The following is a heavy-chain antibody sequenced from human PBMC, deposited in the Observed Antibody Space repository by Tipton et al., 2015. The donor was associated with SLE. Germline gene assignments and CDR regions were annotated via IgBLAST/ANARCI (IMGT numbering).Heavy chain of an antibody. Sequence: TLSLTCTVSGGSISTSNNYWDWIRQPPGKGLEWIGTIYYSGRTDYNPSLKSRVTMSVDTSMNQFSLRLTSVTAADTAVYYCATEVRFGVVIYFEHWGQGTLVTVPS. CDR2: IYYSGRT. CDR1: GGSISTSNNY. CDR3: ATEVRFGVVIYFEH. J-gene: IGHJ4*02. D-gene: IGHD3-3*01. V-gene: IGHV4-39*07.